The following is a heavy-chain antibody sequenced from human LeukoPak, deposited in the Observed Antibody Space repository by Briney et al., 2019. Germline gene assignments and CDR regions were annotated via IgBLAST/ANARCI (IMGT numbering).Heavy chain of an antibody. J-gene: IGHJ4*02. CDR1: GGSISSGGYY. Sequence: SQTLSLTCTVSGGSISSGGYYWSWIRQPPGKGLEWIGYIYHSGSTYCNPSLKSRVTISVDRSKNQFSLKLSSVTAADTAVYYCARGQTRIVGGERYIPMPSVDYWGQGTLVTVSS. D-gene: IGHD2-15*01. CDR2: IYHSGST. CDR3: ARGQTRIVGGERYIPMPSVDY. V-gene: IGHV4-30-2*01.